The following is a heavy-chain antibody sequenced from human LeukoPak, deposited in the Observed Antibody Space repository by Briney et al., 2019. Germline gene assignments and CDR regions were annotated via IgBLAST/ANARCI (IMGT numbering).Heavy chain of an antibody. CDR2: INPSGGST. Sequence: ASVKVSCKTSGYSFTSYYMHWVRQAPGQGLEWMGIINPSGGSTTYGQNFQGRLTMTSDTSTSTVYMELSSLRSEDTAVHYCARSSAYYNEADIWGQGTMVTVSS. CDR1: GYSFTSYY. J-gene: IGHJ3*02. D-gene: IGHD3-9*01. CDR3: ARSSAYYNEADI. V-gene: IGHV1-46*01.